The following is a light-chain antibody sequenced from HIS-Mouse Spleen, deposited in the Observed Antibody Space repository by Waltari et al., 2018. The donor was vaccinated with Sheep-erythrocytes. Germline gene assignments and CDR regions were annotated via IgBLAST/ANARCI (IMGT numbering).Light chain of an antibody. Sequence: QSALTQPPSASGSPGQSVTISCTGTSSDVGGYNYVSWYQQHPGKAPKLMIYDVSKRPSGVPDRFSGSKSGNTASLTISGLPAEDEADYYCCSYAGSYTLVFGGGTKLTVL. J-gene: IGLJ2*01. V-gene: IGLV2-11*01. CDR1: SSDVGGYNY. CDR2: DVS. CDR3: CSYAGSYTLV.